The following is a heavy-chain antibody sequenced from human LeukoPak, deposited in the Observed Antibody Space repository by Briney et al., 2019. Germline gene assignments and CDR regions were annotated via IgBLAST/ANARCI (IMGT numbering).Heavy chain of an antibody. CDR3: ARVGGVAGTSYYFDY. CDR1: GYSISSVYY. J-gene: IGHJ4*02. Sequence: PSETMSLTCAVAGYSISSVYYWGYIRLPPGKGLEWIGTINHSGSTYYNPSLKSRVTISVNTSKNQFSLKLNSVTAADTAVYYCARVGGVAGTSYYFDYWGQGTLVTVSS. CDR2: INHSGST. V-gene: IGHV4-38-2*01. D-gene: IGHD6-19*01.